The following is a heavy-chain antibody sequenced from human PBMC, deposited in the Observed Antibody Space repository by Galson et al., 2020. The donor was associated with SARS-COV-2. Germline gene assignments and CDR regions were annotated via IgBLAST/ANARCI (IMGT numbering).Heavy chain of an antibody. CDR3: ARDLHSGYGP. V-gene: IGHV3-53*01. J-gene: IGHJ5*02. D-gene: IGHD1-26*01. CDR2: IYSGGST. CDR1: GFTVSSNY. Sequence: GESLKISCAAPGFTVSSNYMSWVRQAPGKGLEWVSVIYSGGSTYYADSVKGRFTISRDNSKNTLYLQMNSLRAEDTAVYYCARDLHSGYGPWGQGTLVTVSS.